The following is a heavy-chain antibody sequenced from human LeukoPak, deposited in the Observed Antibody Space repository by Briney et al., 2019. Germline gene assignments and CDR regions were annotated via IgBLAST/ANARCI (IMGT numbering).Heavy chain of an antibody. Sequence: GASAKVSCKASGYTFTGYYMHWVRQAPGQGLEWMGWINPNSGGTNYAQKFQGRVTMTRDTSISTAYMELSRLRSDDTAVYYCARDKGYCSGGSCYWLPDDYWGQGTLVTVSS. J-gene: IGHJ4*02. CDR1: GYTFTGYY. D-gene: IGHD2-15*01. V-gene: IGHV1-2*02. CDR2: INPNSGGT. CDR3: ARDKGYCSGGSCYWLPDDY.